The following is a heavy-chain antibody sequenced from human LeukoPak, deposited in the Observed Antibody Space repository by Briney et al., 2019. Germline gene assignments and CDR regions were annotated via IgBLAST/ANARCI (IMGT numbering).Heavy chain of an antibody. D-gene: IGHD1-14*01. CDR2: MNPNSGNT. CDR3: ARDQYNVIDS. J-gene: IGHJ4*02. CDR1: GYTFTSYD. V-gene: IGHV1-8*03. Sequence: ASVKVSCKASGYTFTSYDINWVRQATGQGLEWMGWMNPNSGNTGYAQNFQGRVTITRDTFASTSYMELSSLRSEDTAVYYCARDQYNVIDSWGQGTLVTVSS.